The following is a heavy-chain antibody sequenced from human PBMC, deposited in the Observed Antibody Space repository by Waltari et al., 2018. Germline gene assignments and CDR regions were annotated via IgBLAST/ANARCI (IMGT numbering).Heavy chain of an antibody. D-gene: IGHD6-13*01. CDR3: ARLIPLAAAYPHYFDY. Sequence: QVQLQESGPGLVKPSETLSLTCTVSGGSISSYYWGWIRQPPGKGLEWIGYIYYSGSTNYNPSLKSRVTISVDTSKNQFSLKLSSVTAADTAVYYCARLIPLAAAYPHYFDYWGQGTLVTVSS. CDR2: IYYSGST. J-gene: IGHJ4*02. V-gene: IGHV4-59*01. CDR1: GGSISSYY.